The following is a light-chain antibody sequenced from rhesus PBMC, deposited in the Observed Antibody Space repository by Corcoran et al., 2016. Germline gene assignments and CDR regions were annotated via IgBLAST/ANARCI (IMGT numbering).Light chain of an antibody. CDR1: VNVNNY. CDR2: KAS. J-gene: IGKJ3*01. Sequence: DIQMTQSPSSLSASVGDRVTITCRASVNVNNYLNWYQQKPGKAPKLLIYKASTFQSGVPSRFSGSGSGTDYTFTISSLQAEDVTPYYCQQGYGTPFTFGPGTKLDIK. CDR3: QQGYGTPFT. V-gene: IGKV1-74*01.